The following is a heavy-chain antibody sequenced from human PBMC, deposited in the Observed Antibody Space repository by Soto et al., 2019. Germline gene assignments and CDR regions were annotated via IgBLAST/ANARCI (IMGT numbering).Heavy chain of an antibody. CDR1: GFSFSTGGVG. CDR2: IYWDDDK. D-gene: IGHD4-17*01. Sequence: GSGPTLVNPTQTLTLTCSFSGFSFSTGGVGVGWIRQPPGKALEWLASIYWDDDKRYRPSLKSRLTINKDTSRNQVVLTMTNMDPVDTATYYCVRSPFYGDKLDHWGHGTLVTVSS. CDR3: VRSPFYGDKLDH. V-gene: IGHV2-5*02. J-gene: IGHJ5*02.